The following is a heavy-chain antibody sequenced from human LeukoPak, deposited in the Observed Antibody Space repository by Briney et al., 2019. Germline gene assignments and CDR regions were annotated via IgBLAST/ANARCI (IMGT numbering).Heavy chain of an antibody. CDR2: IYTSGST. Sequence: PSETLSLICTVSGGSISSYYWSWIRQPAGKGLEWIGRIYTSGSTNYNPSLKSRVTMSVDTSKNQFSLKLSSVTAADTAVYYCAREGYYDSSGYTPPWYFDLWGRGTLVTVSS. J-gene: IGHJ2*01. V-gene: IGHV4-4*07. CDR1: GGSISSYY. D-gene: IGHD3-22*01. CDR3: AREGYYDSSGYTPPWYFDL.